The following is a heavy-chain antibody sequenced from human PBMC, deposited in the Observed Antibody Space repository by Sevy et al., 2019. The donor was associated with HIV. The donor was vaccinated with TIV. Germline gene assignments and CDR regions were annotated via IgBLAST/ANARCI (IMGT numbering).Heavy chain of an antibody. J-gene: IGHJ6*02. CDR2: TYYRSKWYN. CDR1: GDSVSSSSAA. V-gene: IGHV6-1*01. Sequence: QSQTLSLTCAISGDSVSSSSAAWNWFRQSPSRGLEWLGRTYYRSKWYNNYAVSVKSRVTINPDTSENQFSLHLNSVTPEDTAVYFCARGDELNSYYYGMDVWVQGTTVTASS. CDR3: ARGDELNSYYYGMDV. D-gene: IGHD1-1*01.